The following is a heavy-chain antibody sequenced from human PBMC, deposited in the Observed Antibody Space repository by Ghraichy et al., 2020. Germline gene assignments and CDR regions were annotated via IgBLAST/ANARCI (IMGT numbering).Heavy chain of an antibody. J-gene: IGHJ6*02. Sequence: GGSLRLSCAASGFTFDDYAMHWVRQAPGKGLEWVSLISGDGGSTYYADSVKGRFTISRDNSKNSLYLQMNSLRTEDTALYYCAKDSSGYCSGGSCSYYYYGMDVWGQGTTVTVSS. V-gene: IGHV3-43*02. CDR3: AKDSSGYCSGGSCSYYYYGMDV. D-gene: IGHD2-15*01. CDR2: ISGDGGST. CDR1: GFTFDDYA.